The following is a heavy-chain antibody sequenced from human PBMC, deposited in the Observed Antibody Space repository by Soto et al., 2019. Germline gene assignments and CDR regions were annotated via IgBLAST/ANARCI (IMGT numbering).Heavy chain of an antibody. J-gene: IGHJ4*02. CDR1: GGSFSGYY. CDR2: INHSGST. Sequence: QVQLQQWGAGLLKPSETLSLTCAVYGGSFSGYYWSWIRQPPGKGLEWIGEINHSGSTNYNPSLKSRVTISVDTPKNQFSLKLSSVTAADTAVYYCASAGKVLRFLEWLLFDYWGQGTLVTVSS. D-gene: IGHD3-3*01. CDR3: ASAGKVLRFLEWLLFDY. V-gene: IGHV4-34*01.